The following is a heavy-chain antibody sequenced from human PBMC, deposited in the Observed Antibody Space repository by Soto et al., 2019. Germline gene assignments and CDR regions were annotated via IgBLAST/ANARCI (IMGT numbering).Heavy chain of an antibody. CDR1: GFTFDDYA. CDR3: AKDIVTTVTTSYFDY. CDR2: ISWNSGSI. D-gene: IGHD4-17*01. Sequence: GGSVRLSCAASGFTFDDYAMHWVRQAPGKGLEWVSGISWNSGSIGYADSVKGRFTISRDNAKNSLYLQMNSLRAEDTALYYCAKDIVTTVTTSYFDYWGQGTLVTVPQ. J-gene: IGHJ4*02. V-gene: IGHV3-9*01.